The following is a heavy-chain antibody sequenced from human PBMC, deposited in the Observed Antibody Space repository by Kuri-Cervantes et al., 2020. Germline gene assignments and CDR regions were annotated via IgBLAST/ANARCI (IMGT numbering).Heavy chain of an antibody. D-gene: IGHD4-17*01. V-gene: IGHV3-7*01. CDR1: GFTFSRYW. CDR3: AKGWAVTTPADS. J-gene: IGHJ5*01. Sequence: GGSLRLSCAASGFTFSRYWMTWVRQAPGKGLEWVANIKQDESEKNYVDSVKGRFIISRDNAKNSLYLQMNSLRAEDTAFYYCAKGWAVTTPADSWGQGTLVTVSS. CDR2: IKQDESEK.